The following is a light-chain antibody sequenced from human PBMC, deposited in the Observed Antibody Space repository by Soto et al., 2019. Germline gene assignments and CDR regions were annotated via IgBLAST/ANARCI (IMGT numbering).Light chain of an antibody. CDR3: QQRSNWPPIT. Sequence: EIVMTQSPATLSVSPGARATLSCRASQSVSSKLAWYQQRPGQAHRLVIYGASTRATGIPARFSGSGSGTDFTLTISSLEPEDFAAYYCQQRSNWPPITFGQGTRLEI. J-gene: IGKJ5*01. CDR2: GAS. V-gene: IGKV3-15*01. CDR1: QSVSSK.